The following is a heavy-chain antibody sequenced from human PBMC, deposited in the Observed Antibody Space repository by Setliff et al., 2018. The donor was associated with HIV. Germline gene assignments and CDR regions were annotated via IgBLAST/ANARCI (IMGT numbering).Heavy chain of an antibody. D-gene: IGHD2-2*01. CDR1: GFTFSSYS. CDR2: ISTSSSFK. V-gene: IGHV3-21*01. Sequence: PGGSLRLSCVVSGFTFSSYSMNWVRQAPGKGPEWVSFISTSSSFKYYADSVKGRFTISRDNSKNTLYLQMNSLRAEDTAVYYCVRDTTSGWMLTSWGQGTLVTVSS. J-gene: IGHJ4*02. CDR3: VRDTTSGWMLTS.